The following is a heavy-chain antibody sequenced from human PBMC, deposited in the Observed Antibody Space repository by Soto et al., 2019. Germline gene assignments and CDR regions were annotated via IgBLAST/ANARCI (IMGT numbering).Heavy chain of an antibody. CDR2: INPSGGST. CDR1: GYTFTSYY. D-gene: IGHD1-26*01. J-gene: IGHJ5*02. Sequence: ASVKVSCKASGYTFTSYYMHWVRQAPGQGLEWMGIINPSGGSTSYAQKFQGRVTMTRDTSTSTVYMELSSLRSEDTAGYYCARDLTVGAKHNWFDPWGPGTRVTVAS. V-gene: IGHV1-46*01. CDR3: ARDLTVGAKHNWFDP.